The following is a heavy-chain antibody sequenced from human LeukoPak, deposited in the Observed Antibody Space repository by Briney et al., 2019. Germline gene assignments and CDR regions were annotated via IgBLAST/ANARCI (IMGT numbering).Heavy chain of an antibody. CDR1: GFTFTAYY. CDR2: INAKTGVA. J-gene: IGHJ6*02. D-gene: IGHD2-15*01. CDR3: AKDGAGYSKAIDG. Sequence: ASVKVSCKASGFTFTAYYIHWVRQAPGQGLEWRGCINAKTGVANYAQKFQGRVTMTRATSTSTAYMELRSLRSDDTAMYYCAKDGAGYSKAIDGWGHGTTVSVSS. V-gene: IGHV1-2*02.